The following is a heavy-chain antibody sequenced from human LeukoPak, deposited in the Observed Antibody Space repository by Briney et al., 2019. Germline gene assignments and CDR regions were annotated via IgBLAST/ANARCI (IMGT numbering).Heavy chain of an antibody. Sequence: GSLRLSCAASGFTFSSYGMHWVRQAPGKGLEWVAFIRYDGSNKYYADSVKGRFTISRDNSKNTLYLQMNSLRAEDTAVYYCAKRWGGYSSSYDAFDIWGQGTMVTVSS. CDR2: IRYDGSNK. CDR1: GFTFSSYG. J-gene: IGHJ3*02. D-gene: IGHD6-13*01. V-gene: IGHV3-30*02. CDR3: AKRWGGYSSSYDAFDI.